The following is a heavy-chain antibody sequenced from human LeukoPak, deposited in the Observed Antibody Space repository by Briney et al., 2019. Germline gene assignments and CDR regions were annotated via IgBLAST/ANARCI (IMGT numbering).Heavy chain of an antibody. CDR1: GFTFSSYA. D-gene: IGHD6-19*01. CDR3: AKAAASYSSGWYTLYVPSYYYGMDV. V-gene: IGHV3-23*01. J-gene: IGHJ6*02. CDR2: ISGSGGST. Sequence: GGSLRLSCAASGFTFSSYAMSWVRQAPGKGLEWVSAISGSGGSTYYADSVKGRFTISRDNSKNTLYLQMNSLRAEDTAVYYCAKAAASYSSGWYTLYVPSYYYGMDVWGQGTTVTVSS.